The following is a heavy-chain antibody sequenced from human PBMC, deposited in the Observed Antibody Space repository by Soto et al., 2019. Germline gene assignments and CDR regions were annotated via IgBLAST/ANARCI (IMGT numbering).Heavy chain of an antibody. CDR1: GVSISSYY. V-gene: IGHV4-59*01. Sequence: SETLSLTCTVSGVSISSYYWSWIRQPPGKGLEWIGYIYYSGSTKYNPSLKSRVTISIDTSKNPFSLKLSSVTAADTAVYYCARDLVLTGYYDYWGQGTLVTVSS. CDR2: IYYSGST. CDR3: ARDLVLTGYYDY. D-gene: IGHD3-9*01. J-gene: IGHJ4*02.